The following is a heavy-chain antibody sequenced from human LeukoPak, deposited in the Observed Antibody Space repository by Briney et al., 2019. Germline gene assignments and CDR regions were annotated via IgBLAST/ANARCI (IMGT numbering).Heavy chain of an antibody. CDR2: ISGDGIST. CDR3: ARFSSNWHAVDY. V-gene: IGHV3-74*01. J-gene: IGHJ4*02. CDR1: GFTFSSYG. Sequence: GGSLRLSCAASGFTFSSYGMHWVRQAPGKGLVWVSHISGDGISTSYADSVKGRLTISRDNAKNTLYLQMNSLRVEDTAVYFCARFSSNWHAVDYWGQGTLVTVSS. D-gene: IGHD6-13*01.